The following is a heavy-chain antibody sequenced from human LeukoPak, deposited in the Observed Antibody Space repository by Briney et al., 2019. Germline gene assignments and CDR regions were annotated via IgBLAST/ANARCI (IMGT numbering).Heavy chain of an antibody. J-gene: IGHJ4*02. V-gene: IGHV1-2*06. CDR2: INPNSGGT. D-gene: IGHD4-17*01. CDR1: GYTFTGYY. Sequence: ASVKVSCKASGYTFTGYYMHWVRQAPGQGLEWMGRINPNSGGTNYAQKFQGRVTMTRDTSISTAYMELSRLRSDDMAVYYCARDTVTTNPSPSFDYWGQGTLVTVSS. CDR3: ARDTVTTNPSPSFDY.